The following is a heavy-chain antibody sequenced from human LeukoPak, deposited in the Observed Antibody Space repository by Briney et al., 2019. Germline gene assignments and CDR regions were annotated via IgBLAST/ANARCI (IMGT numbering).Heavy chain of an antibody. CDR2: TSSSDAGT. D-gene: IGHD5-18*01. Sequence: GGSLRLSCAASGFPLSSYAMSWVRQAPGKGLEWVSATSSSDAGTYYADSVRGRFSISRDNSKNTLYLHMNSLRAEDTAVYYCARDARGIQYYFDYWGQGTLVTVSS. CDR1: GFPLSSYA. J-gene: IGHJ4*02. CDR3: ARDARGIQYYFDY. V-gene: IGHV3-23*01.